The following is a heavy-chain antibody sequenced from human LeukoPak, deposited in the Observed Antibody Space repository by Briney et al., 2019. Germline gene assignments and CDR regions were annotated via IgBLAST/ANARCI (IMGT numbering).Heavy chain of an antibody. D-gene: IGHD2-2*01. CDR2: ISSSSSYI. Sequence: GGSLRLSCAASGFTFSSYSMNWVRQAPGKGLEWVSSISSSSSYIYYADSVKGRFTISRDNSKNTLYLQMNSLRAEDTAVYYCAEDWPAAMLVYYYDYWGQGTLVTVSS. J-gene: IGHJ4*02. CDR1: GFTFSSYS. V-gene: IGHV3-21*01. CDR3: AEDWPAAMLVYYYDY.